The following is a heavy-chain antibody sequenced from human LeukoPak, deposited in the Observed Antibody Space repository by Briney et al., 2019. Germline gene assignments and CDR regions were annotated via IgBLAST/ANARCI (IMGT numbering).Heavy chain of an antibody. Sequence: SETLSLTCTISGGSVSDYYWSWIRQSPGKGLEWIGYIYHTGSTSYSPSLKSRVTISADTSQNQFSLKLSSVTAADTAVYYCARRSLLITMVRGVKSRSGFDYWGQGTLVTVSS. D-gene: IGHD3-10*01. CDR3: ARRSLLITMVRGVKSRSGFDY. V-gene: IGHV4-59*02. CDR1: GGSVSDYY. J-gene: IGHJ4*02. CDR2: IYHTGST.